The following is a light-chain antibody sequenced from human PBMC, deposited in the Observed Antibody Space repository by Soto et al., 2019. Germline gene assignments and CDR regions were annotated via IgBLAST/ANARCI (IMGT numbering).Light chain of an antibody. V-gene: IGKV3-20*01. J-gene: IGKJ5*01. CDR1: QSFSGN. CDR2: GAS. Sequence: ELVLKKSPGTLSLYTGARATLSCRASQSFSGNLAWYQQKPGQAARRLIYGASSRATGIPDRFSGSGSGTDFTLTISRLEPEDFAVYYCQQYGSSLITFGQGARLDI. CDR3: QQYGSSLIT.